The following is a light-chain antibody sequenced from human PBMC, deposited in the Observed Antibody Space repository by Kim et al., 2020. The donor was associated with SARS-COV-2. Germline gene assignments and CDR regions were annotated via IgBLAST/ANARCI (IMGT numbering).Light chain of an antibody. V-gene: IGKV3-11*01. CDR3: QQRSSWPRA. CDR2: EAS. Sequence: EIVLTQSPATLSLSPGERVTLSCRARQSVSSHLAWYQQKPGQGPRLLMYEASTRATGIPARFSGSGSGTDFTLTISSLEPEDFAVYYCQQRSSWPRAVVGGTKVGIK. J-gene: IGKJ4*01. CDR1: QSVSSH.